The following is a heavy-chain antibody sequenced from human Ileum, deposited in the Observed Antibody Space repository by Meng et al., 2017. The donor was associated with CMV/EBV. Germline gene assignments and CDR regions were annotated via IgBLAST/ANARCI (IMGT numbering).Heavy chain of an antibody. CDR2: INPSGGRT. CDR1: GYTFTSYY. CDR3: ARGSDYGGNTFDF. J-gene: IGHJ4*02. V-gene: IGHV1-46*01. D-gene: IGHD4-23*01. Sequence: ASVKVSCKASGYTFTSYYMHWVRQAPGQGLEWMGMINPSGGRTSYPQKFQGRVTLTRDTSTSTVYMDLRSLRSEDTAVYYCARGSDYGGNTFDFWGQGTLVTVS.